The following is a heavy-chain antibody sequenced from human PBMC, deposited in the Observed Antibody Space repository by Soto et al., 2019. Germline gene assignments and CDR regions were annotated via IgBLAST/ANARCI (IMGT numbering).Heavy chain of an antibody. CDR3: VREVPRLLEWLRPIDY. J-gene: IGHJ4*01. Sequence: QLQLQESGPGLVKPSETLSLTCTVSGGSISSSSYYWGWIRQPPGKGLEWIGSIYYSGSTYYNPSLKSRVNMSVDPSKNQSGMARRSVPAADTAVYYCVREVPRLLEWLRPIDYWGKGTLVPVSS. V-gene: IGHV4-39*02. CDR1: GGSISSSSYY. D-gene: IGHD3-3*01. CDR2: IYYSGST.